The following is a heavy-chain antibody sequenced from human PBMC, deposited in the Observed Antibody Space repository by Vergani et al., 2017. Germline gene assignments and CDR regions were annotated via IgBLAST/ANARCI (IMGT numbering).Heavy chain of an antibody. V-gene: IGHV1-69*04. J-gene: IGHJ3*02. CDR2: IIPILGIA. D-gene: IGHD3-16*02. CDR3: ARGRPGYRMDAFDI. CDR1: GGTFSSYA. Sequence: QVQLVQSGAEVKKPGSSVKVSCKASGGTFSSYAISWVRQAPGQGLEWMGRIIPILGIANYAQKFQGRVTITADKSTSTAYMELSSLRSDDTAVYYCARGRPGYRMDAFDIWGQGTMVTVSS.